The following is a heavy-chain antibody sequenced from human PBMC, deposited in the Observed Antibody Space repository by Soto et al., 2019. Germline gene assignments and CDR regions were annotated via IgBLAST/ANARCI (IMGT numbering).Heavy chain of an antibody. CDR2: IIPIFGTA. J-gene: IGHJ6*02. Sequence: QVQLVQSGAEVKKPGSSVKVSCKASGGTFSSYAISWVRQAPGQGLEWMGGIIPIFGTANYAQKFQGRVKITAYEYTSTADRELSRLRYEDTAVYYCARERINMVRGAIPYYYYGMDVRGQGTTVTVSS. CDR1: GGTFSSYA. V-gene: IGHV1-69*01. CDR3: ARERINMVRGAIPYYYYGMDV. D-gene: IGHD3-10*01.